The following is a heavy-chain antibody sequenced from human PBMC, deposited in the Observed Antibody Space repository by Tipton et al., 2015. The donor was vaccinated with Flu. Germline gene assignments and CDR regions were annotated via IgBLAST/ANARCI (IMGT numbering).Heavy chain of an antibody. CDR2: IYPSGTT. Sequence: TLSLTCTVSSGSIRSTNYFCAWIRQPPGKRLELIGSIYPSGTTYYNPSLKSRVTISVDTSKKQFSLKLRSVTAADTAVYYCARLSYYDVDLKNFYFDYWGQGTLVTVPS. CDR1: SGSIRSTNYF. CDR3: ARLSYYDVDLKNFYFDY. V-gene: IGHV4-39*01. D-gene: IGHD3-10*02. J-gene: IGHJ4*02.